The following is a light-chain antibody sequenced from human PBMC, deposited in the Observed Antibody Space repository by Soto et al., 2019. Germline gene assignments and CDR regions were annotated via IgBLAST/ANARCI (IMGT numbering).Light chain of an antibody. Sequence: QSVLTQPASVSGSPGQSITISCTGTSSDVCGYNYVSWYQQHPGKAPKLMIYDVSNRPSGVSNRFSGSKSGNTATLTISGLQAEDEADYYCSSYTSSSTLPYVFGTGTKATV. V-gene: IGLV2-14*01. J-gene: IGLJ1*01. CDR2: DVS. CDR3: SSYTSSSTLPYV. CDR1: SSDVCGYNY.